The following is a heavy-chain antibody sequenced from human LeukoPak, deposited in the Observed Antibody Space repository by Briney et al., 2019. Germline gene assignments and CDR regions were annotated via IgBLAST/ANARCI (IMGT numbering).Heavy chain of an antibody. CDR2: IRSDGSTT. CDR1: GFTLSNSW. V-gene: IGHV3-74*01. D-gene: IGHD6-19*01. J-gene: IGHJ4*02. CDR3: VRSSGWPDY. Sequence: GGSLRLSCEASGFTLSNSWMHWVRQAPGKGLVWVSHIRSDGSTTVYADSVKGRFIISRDSAKNTLYLQMNSLSADDTAVYYCVRSSGWPDYWGQGTLVTVSS.